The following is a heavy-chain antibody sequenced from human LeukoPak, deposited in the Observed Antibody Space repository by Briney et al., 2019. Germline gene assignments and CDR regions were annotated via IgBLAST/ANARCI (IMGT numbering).Heavy chain of an antibody. V-gene: IGHV1-2*02. CDR1: GYTFTGYY. D-gene: IGHD3-3*01. CDR3: ARAETYYDFWSGYYPVTNWFDP. CDR2: INPNSGGT. Sequence: AASVKVSCKASGYTFTGYYMHWVRQAPGQGLEWMGWINPNSGGTNYAQKFQGRVTMTRDTSISTAYMELSRLRSDDTAVYYCARAETYYDFWSGYYPVTNWFDPWGQGTLVTVSS. J-gene: IGHJ5*02.